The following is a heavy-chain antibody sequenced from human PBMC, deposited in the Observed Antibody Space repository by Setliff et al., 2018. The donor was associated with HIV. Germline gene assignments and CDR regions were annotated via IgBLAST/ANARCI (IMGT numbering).Heavy chain of an antibody. CDR3: VKGKRSDFWSDYQYYMDV. V-gene: IGHV3-9*01. J-gene: IGHJ6*03. Sequence: GGSLRLSCVASGFSFKDCAMHWVRLAPGKGLEWVSGIRWDIGTKQYAASVRGRFTISRDNAKNSLYLEMNSLRPEDSAFYYCVKGKRSDFWSDYQYYMDVWGKGTTVTVSS. CDR1: GFSFKDCA. CDR2: IRWDIGTK. D-gene: IGHD3-3*01.